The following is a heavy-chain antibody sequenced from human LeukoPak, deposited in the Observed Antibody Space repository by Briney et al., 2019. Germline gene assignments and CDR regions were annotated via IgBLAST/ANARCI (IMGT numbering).Heavy chain of an antibody. CDR3: ARENRYCSGGSYYSVASDDAFDI. V-gene: IGHV1-18*01. CDR2: ISGYNGNT. Sequence: ASVKVSCKAFGYTFTNYGISWVRQAPGQGLEWMGWISGYNGNTNYAQKLQGRVTMTTDTSTSTAYMELRSLRSDDTAVYYCARENRYCSGGSYYSVASDDAFDIWGQGTMVTVSS. CDR1: GYTFTNYG. J-gene: IGHJ3*02. D-gene: IGHD2-15*01.